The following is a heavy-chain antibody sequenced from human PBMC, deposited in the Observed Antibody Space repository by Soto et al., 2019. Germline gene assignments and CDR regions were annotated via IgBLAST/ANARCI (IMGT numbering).Heavy chain of an antibody. Sequence: QVQLVQSGAEVKKPGASVKVSCKASGYTFTSYDINWVRQATGQGLEWMGWMNPNSGNTVYAQKFQGRVTMTRNTSISIAYMELSSLRSEDTAVYYCAVALGYCISTNCYGDWFDPWGQGTLVTVSS. J-gene: IGHJ5*02. CDR3: AVALGYCISTNCYGDWFDP. CDR2: MNPNSGNT. V-gene: IGHV1-8*01. D-gene: IGHD2-2*01. CDR1: GYTFTSYD.